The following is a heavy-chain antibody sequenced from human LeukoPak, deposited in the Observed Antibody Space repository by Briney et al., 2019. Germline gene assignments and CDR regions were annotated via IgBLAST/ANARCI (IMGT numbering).Heavy chain of an antibody. J-gene: IGHJ4*02. CDR3: AKQLGKNYFDY. Sequence: ASVKVSCKASGYTFISYYMHWVRQAPGQGLEWMGIINPSGGSTSYAQKFQGRVTMTRDMSTSTVYMELSSLRSEDTAVYYCAKQLGKNYFDYWGQGTLVTVSS. V-gene: IGHV1-46*01. CDR1: GYTFISYY. CDR2: INPSGGST. D-gene: IGHD1-1*01.